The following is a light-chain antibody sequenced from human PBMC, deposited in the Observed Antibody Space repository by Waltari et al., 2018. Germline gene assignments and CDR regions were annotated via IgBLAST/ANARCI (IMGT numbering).Light chain of an antibody. CDR3: QQYGDSMT. CDR1: QAVSTSY. Sequence: ETVLTQSPGTLSLSPGERGTLSCRASQAVSTSYLVWYQQKPGQAPRLLIYGASRRANGIPGRFGGSGSGTYFTLTISRLEPEEFAMYYCQQYGDSMTFGQGTKVEIK. J-gene: IGKJ1*01. CDR2: GAS. V-gene: IGKV3-20*01.